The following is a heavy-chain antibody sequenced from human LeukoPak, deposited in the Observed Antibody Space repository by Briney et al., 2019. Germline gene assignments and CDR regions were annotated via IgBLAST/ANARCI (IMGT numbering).Heavy chain of an antibody. CDR3: AKTSLGRYFDWLFPNVYYFDY. J-gene: IGHJ4*02. V-gene: IGHV3-23*01. CDR2: ISGSGGST. CDR1: GFTFSSYA. Sequence: GGSLRLSCAASGFTFSSYAMSWVRQAPGKGLEWVSAISGSGGSTYYADSVKGRFTISRDNSKNTLYLQMNSLRAEDTAVYYCAKTSLGRYFDWLFPNVYYFDYWGQGTLVTVSS. D-gene: IGHD3-9*01.